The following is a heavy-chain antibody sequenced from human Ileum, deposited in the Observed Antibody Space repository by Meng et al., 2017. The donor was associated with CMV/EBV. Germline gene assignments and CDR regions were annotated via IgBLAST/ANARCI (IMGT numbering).Heavy chain of an antibody. V-gene: IGHV1-69*05. D-gene: IGHD2-2*01. CDR1: TFSSYA. CDR2: IIPIFGTA. J-gene: IGHJ5*02. Sequence: TFSSYAISWVRQAPGQGLEWMGVIIPIFGTANYAQKFQGRVTITTDESTSTAYMELSSLRSEDTAVYYCARGLCSSTSCYLENWFDPWGQGTLVTVSS. CDR3: ARGLCSSTSCYLENWFDP.